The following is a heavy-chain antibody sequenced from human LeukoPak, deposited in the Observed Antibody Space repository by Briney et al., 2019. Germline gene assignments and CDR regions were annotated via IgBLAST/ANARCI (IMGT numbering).Heavy chain of an antibody. CDR1: GGSISGSYW. Sequence: SGTLSLTCAVSGGSISGSYWWSWVRQPPGKGLEWIGEIHHSGSTNYNPSLKSRVTISVDKSKNQFSLNLSSVTAADTAVYYCARSYSSGPFDLWGQGTLVIASS. V-gene: IGHV4-4*02. CDR2: IHHSGST. CDR3: ARSYSSGPFDL. D-gene: IGHD6-19*01. J-gene: IGHJ4*02.